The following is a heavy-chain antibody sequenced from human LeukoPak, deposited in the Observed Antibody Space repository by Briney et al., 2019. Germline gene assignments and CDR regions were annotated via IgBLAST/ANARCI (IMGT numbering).Heavy chain of an antibody. J-gene: IGHJ5*02. D-gene: IGHD2-21*02. CDR1: GYTFTSYA. CDR2: INTNTGNP. CDR3: ARVVTATRGPSDWFDP. V-gene: IGHV7-4-1*02. Sequence: ASVKVSCKASGYTFTSYAMNWVRQAPGQGLEWMGWINTNTGNPTYAQGFTGRFVFSLDTSVSTAYLQISSLKAEDTAVYYCARVVTATRGPSDWFDPWGQGTLVTVSS.